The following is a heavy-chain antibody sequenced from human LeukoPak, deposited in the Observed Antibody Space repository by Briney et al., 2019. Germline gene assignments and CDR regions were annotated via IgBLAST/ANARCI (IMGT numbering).Heavy chain of an antibody. Sequence: SETLSLTCTVSGGSISSYYWNCIRQPPGKGLEWIGYIYYSGSTNYNPSLKSRVTISVDTSKNQFSLKLSSVTAADTAVYYCARGRWSSGWFDYWGQGTLVTVSS. CDR3: ARGRWSSGWFDY. CDR1: GGSISSYY. J-gene: IGHJ4*02. D-gene: IGHD6-19*01. CDR2: IYYSGST. V-gene: IGHV4-59*01.